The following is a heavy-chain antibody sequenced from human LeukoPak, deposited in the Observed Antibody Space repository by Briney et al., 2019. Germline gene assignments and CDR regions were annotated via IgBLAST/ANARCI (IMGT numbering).Heavy chain of an antibody. J-gene: IGHJ4*02. D-gene: IGHD2-15*01. CDR1: GFYVDTYE. V-gene: IGHV3-48*03. CDR2: INGGASTM. Sequence: GGSLRLSCAASGFYVDTYEMHWVRQAPGKGLEWVSYINGGASTMNYADSVWGRFTISRDDAQNSVHLQMNSLRDEDTAVYYCVRGRLLRSTKYFDYWGQGALVTVSS. CDR3: VRGRLLRSTKYFDY.